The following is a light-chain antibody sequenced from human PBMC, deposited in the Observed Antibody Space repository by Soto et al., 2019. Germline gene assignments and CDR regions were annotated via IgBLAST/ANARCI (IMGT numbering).Light chain of an antibody. CDR2: YDS. CDR3: QVWDSSGDVV. CDR1: NIGSLS. Sequence: SYELTQPPSVSVAPGKTARITCGENNIGSLSVHWYQQKPGQAPVVVIYYDSDRPSGIPERFSGSNSGNTATLTISRVEAGDEADYYCQVWDSSGDVVFGGGTKLTVL. J-gene: IGLJ2*01. V-gene: IGLV3-21*04.